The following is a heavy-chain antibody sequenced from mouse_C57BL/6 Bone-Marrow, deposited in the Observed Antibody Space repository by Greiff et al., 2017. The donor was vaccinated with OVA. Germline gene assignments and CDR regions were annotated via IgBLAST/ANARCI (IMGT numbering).Heavy chain of an antibody. J-gene: IGHJ4*01. CDR1: GYTFTDYY. CDR2: IFPGSGST. D-gene: IGHD1-1*01. CDR3: ARWSTTVGLDAMDY. V-gene: IGHV1-75*01. Sequence: QVQLKQSGPELVKPGASVKISCKASGYTFTDYYINWVKQRPGQGLEWIGWIFPGSGSTYYDEKFKGKATLTVDTSSSTAYMLLRSLTSEDSAVYFCARWSTTVGLDAMDYWGQGTSVTVSS.